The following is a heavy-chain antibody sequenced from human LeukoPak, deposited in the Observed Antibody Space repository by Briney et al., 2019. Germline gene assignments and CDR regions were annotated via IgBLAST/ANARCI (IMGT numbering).Heavy chain of an antibody. D-gene: IGHD4-17*01. Sequence: GGSLRLSCAASGFTFRNYAMGWVRQAPGKGLECVSAISGDSSKTSYADSVKGRFTISRDYSKNTLYLQMNSLRAEDTAVYYCAKEGPDYGDYRSGDYFDFWGQGTLVTVSS. CDR1: GFTFRNYA. J-gene: IGHJ4*02. V-gene: IGHV3-23*01. CDR3: AKEGPDYGDYRSGDYFDF. CDR2: ISGDSSKT.